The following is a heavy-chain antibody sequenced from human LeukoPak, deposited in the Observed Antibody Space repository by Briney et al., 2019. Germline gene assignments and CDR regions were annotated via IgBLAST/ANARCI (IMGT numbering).Heavy chain of an antibody. CDR2: ISSSSTYI. Sequence: GGSLGLSCAASGFTFSSYNMNWVRQAPGKGLEWVSSISSSSTYIYYADSVKGRFTISRDNAKNSLYLQMNSLRAEDTAVYYCARERPNTAMGTFDYWGQGTLVTISS. J-gene: IGHJ4*02. D-gene: IGHD5-18*01. V-gene: IGHV3-21*01. CDR3: ARERPNTAMGTFDY. CDR1: GFTFSSYN.